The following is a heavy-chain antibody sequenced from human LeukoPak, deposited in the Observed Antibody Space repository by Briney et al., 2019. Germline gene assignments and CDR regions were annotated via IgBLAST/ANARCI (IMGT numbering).Heavy chain of an antibody. J-gene: IGHJ4*02. CDR3: AREGGDTAMSQAHFDS. V-gene: IGHV4-34*01. CDR2: INHSGST. D-gene: IGHD5-18*01. CDR1: GGSFSGYY. Sequence: SETLSLTCAVYGGSFSGYYWSWIRQPPGKGLEWIGEINHSGSTNYNPSLKSRVIISVDTSKNQFSLKLSSVTAADTAVYYCAREGGDTAMSQAHFDSWGQGTLVTVCS.